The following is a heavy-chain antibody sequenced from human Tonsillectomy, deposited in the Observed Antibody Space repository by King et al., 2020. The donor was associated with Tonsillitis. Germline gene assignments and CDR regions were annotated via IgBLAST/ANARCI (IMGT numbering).Heavy chain of an antibody. Sequence: VQLVESGGGLVQPGGSLRLSCLTSGFTFSSYAMDWVRQAPGKGLEYVSAINSNGDSTYYADSVKGRFTISRDNSKNTLYLQMSSLRPEDTAVYYCVKDPSVDIVTTTPYYFDYWGQGTLVTVSS. CDR1: GFTFSSYA. J-gene: IGHJ4*02. V-gene: IGHV3-64D*06. D-gene: IGHD5-12*01. CDR2: INSNGDST. CDR3: VKDPSVDIVTTTPYYFDY.